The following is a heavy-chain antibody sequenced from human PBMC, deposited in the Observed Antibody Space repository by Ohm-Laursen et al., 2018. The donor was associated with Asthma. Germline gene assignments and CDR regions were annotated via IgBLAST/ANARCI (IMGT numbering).Heavy chain of an antibody. CDR1: GFNFNSSA. J-gene: IGHJ4*02. D-gene: IGHD5-18*01. V-gene: IGHV3-30-3*01. CDR2: MSYDGTNK. CDR3: ARGLGGIHRWLSYQIDK. Sequence: SLRLSCTASGFNFNSSAMHWVRQAPGKGLEWVAVMSYDGTNKYHAASVQGRFTISRDNSKSTLFLQMSSLRPEDTAVYYCARGLGGIHRWLSYQIDKWGLGTQVTVSS.